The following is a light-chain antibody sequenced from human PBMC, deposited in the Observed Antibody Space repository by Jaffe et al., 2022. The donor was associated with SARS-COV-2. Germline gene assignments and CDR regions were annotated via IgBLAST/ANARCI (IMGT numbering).Light chain of an antibody. V-gene: IGKV3-15*01. CDR2: GAS. J-gene: IGKJ3*01. Sequence: EIVLTQSPATLSVSPGERVTLSCRASQSVGTNLAWYQHKPGQAPRLLIYGASTRASAVTGRFTASGSGTDFTLTISSLQSDDFALYYCQQYNNWPPEVTFGPGTRVDIK. CDR1: QSVGTN. CDR3: QQYNNWPPEVT.